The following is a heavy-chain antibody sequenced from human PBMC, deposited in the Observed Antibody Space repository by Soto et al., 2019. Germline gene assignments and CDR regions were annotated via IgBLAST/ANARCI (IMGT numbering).Heavy chain of an antibody. CDR3: AGTSTLQWYYLDA. CDR2: TYYRSRWYN. D-gene: IGHD1-7*01. CDR1: GDSVSSNSAA. J-gene: IGHJ6*03. V-gene: IGHV6-1*01. Sequence: SQTLSLTCAISGDSVSSNSAAWNWIRQSPSRGLEWLGRTYYRSRWYNDYAVSVSSRITANADTSKNQFSLHLNSVTPEATAVYFCAGTSTLQWYYLDARDQGTTLAVSS.